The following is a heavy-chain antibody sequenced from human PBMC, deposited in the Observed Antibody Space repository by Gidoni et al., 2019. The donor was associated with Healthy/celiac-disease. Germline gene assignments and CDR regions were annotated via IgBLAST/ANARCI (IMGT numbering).Heavy chain of an antibody. CDR1: GYSISSGYY. D-gene: IGHD6-13*01. J-gene: IGHJ4*02. CDR2: IYHSGST. CDR3: ARDLGRQQLGIDY. V-gene: IGHV4-38-2*02. Sequence: QVQLQESGPGLVKPSETLSLTCAVSGYSISSGYYWGWIRQPPGKGLEWIGSIYHSGSTYYNPSLKSRVTISVDTSKNQFSLKLSSVTAADTAVYYCARDLGRQQLGIDYWGQGTLVTVSS.